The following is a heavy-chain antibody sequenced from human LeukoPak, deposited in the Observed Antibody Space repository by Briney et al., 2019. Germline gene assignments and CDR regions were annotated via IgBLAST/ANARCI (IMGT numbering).Heavy chain of an antibody. V-gene: IGHV4-30-2*01. Sequence: SETLSLTCAVSGGSISSGGYSWSWIRQPPGKGLEWIGYIYHSGSTYYNPSLKSRVTISVDTSKNQFSLKLSSVTAADTAVYYCARVGPDYYGSGSYFSTIDYWGQGTLVTVSS. CDR1: GGSISSGGYS. CDR2: IYHSGST. J-gene: IGHJ4*02. CDR3: ARVGPDYYGSGSYFSTIDY. D-gene: IGHD3-10*01.